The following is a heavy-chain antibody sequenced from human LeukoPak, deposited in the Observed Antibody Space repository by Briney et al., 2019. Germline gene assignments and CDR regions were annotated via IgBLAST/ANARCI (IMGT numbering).Heavy chain of an antibody. V-gene: IGHV3-30*02. J-gene: IGHJ4*02. CDR2: IRYDGSNK. Sequence: GGSLRLSCAASGFTFSSYGMHWVRRAPGKGLEWVAFIRYDGSNKYYADSVKGRFTISRDNSKNTLYLQMNSLRAEDTAVYYCAKVKPRYFDWFDENYFDYWGQGTLVTVSS. D-gene: IGHD3-9*01. CDR1: GFTFSSYG. CDR3: AKVKPRYFDWFDENYFDY.